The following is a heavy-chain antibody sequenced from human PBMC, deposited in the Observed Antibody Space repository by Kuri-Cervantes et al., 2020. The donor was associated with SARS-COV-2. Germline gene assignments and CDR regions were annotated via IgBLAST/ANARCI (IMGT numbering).Heavy chain of an antibody. CDR1: GFTFSSYG. CDR3: AKAIRRYDFWSGYSDY. D-gene: IGHD3-3*01. Sequence: GESLKISCAASGFTFSSYGMHWVRQAPGKGLEWVAFIRYDGSNKYYADSVKGRFTISRDNSKNTLYLQMNSLRAEDTAVYYRAKAIRRYDFWSGYSDYWGQGTLVTVSS. CDR2: IRYDGSNK. J-gene: IGHJ4*02. V-gene: IGHV3-30*02.